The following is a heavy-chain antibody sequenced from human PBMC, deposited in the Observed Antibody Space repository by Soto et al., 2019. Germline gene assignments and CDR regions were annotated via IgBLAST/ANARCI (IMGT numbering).Heavy chain of an antibody. J-gene: IGHJ4*02. CDR2: IYWDDDK. V-gene: IGHV2-5*02. Sequence: QITLKESGPTLVKPTQTLTLTCTFSGFSLSTSGVGVGWIRQPPGKALEWLAIIYWDDDKRYSPSLKSRLTITKDTSKNQVVLTMTNMDPVDTATYYCAHRVVATTPLYYFDYWGQGTLVTVSS. CDR3: AHRVVATTPLYYFDY. D-gene: IGHD5-12*01. CDR1: GFSLSTSGVG.